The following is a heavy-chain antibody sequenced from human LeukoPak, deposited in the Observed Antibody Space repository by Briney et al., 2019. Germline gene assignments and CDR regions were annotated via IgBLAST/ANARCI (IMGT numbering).Heavy chain of an antibody. J-gene: IGHJ4*02. CDR1: GFTFSSYG. Sequence: GGSLRLSCAASGFTFSSYGMHWVRQAPGKGLEWVAFIRYDGSNKYYADSVKGRFTISRDNSKNTLYLQMNSLRAEDTAVYYCAKVHQDNDFWNYFDYGGQGTLVTVSS. V-gene: IGHV3-30*02. D-gene: IGHD3-3*01. CDR3: AKVHQDNDFWNYFDY. CDR2: IRYDGSNK.